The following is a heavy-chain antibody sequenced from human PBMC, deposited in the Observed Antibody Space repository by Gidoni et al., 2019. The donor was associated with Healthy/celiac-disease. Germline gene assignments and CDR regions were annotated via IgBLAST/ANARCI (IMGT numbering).Heavy chain of an antibody. Sequence: QLQLQESGPGLEKPSETLSLTYTVSGGSLSRSSYYWGWIRQPPGKGLEWIVSIYYSWSTYYNPSLKSRVTISVDPSKNQFSLKLSSVTAADTAVYYCAAIAAAGIALDPWGQGTLVTVSS. CDR2: IYYSWST. CDR3: AAIAAAGIALDP. V-gene: IGHV4-39*07. J-gene: IGHJ5*02. CDR1: GGSLSRSSYY. D-gene: IGHD6-13*01.